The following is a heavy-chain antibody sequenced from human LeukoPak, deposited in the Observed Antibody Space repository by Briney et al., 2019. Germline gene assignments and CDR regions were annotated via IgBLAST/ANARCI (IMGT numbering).Heavy chain of an antibody. V-gene: IGHV4-59*01. CDR2: IYYSGST. CDR1: GGSISSYF. CDR3: ARDIVGADYSDY. D-gene: IGHD1-26*01. Sequence: PSETLSLTCTVSGGSISSYFWSWIRQPPGKGLEWIGYIYYSGSTNYNPSLKSRVTISVDTSKNQFSLKLSSVTAADTAVYYCARDIVGADYSDYWGQGTLVTVSS. J-gene: IGHJ4*02.